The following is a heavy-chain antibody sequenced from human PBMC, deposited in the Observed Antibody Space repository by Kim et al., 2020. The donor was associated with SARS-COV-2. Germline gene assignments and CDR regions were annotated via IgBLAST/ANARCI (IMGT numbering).Heavy chain of an antibody. V-gene: IGHV1-18*01. D-gene: IGHD3-10*01. CDR3: ARDAPSGDPSDY. Sequence: NSAQKLKGRVTMTTDTSTSTAYMELRSLRSDDPAVYYCARDAPSGDPSDYWGQGTLVTVSS. J-gene: IGHJ4*02.